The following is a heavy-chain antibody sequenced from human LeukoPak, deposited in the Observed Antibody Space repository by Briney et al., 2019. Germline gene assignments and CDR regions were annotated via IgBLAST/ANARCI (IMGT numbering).Heavy chain of an antibody. Sequence: PSETLSLTCGVYGGSFRGYYWSWIRQPPGKGLEWIGEINHSGSTNYNPSLKSRVTISVDTSKNQFSLKLSSVTAADTAVYYCALWGYCSSTSCYTNYYYYMDVWGKGTTVTVSS. CDR1: GGSFRGYY. V-gene: IGHV4-34*01. CDR2: INHSGST. D-gene: IGHD2-2*02. CDR3: ALWGYCSSTSCYTNYYYYMDV. J-gene: IGHJ6*03.